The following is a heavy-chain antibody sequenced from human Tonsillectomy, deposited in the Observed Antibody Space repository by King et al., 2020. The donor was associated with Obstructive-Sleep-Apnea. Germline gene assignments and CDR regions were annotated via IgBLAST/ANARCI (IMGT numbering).Heavy chain of an antibody. D-gene: IGHD6-19*01. CDR3: ATRGGSGWYGA. CDR2: VYFIGSP. Sequence: LQLQESGPGLVEPSETLSLTCTVSYGSTSSASYYWDWIRQPRGRGLEWIGSVYFIGSPYYNPSPKSRVTISVDTSKNQFSLKMTPVAAADTAVYYCATRGGSGWYGAWGQGTLVTVSS. V-gene: IGHV4-39*01. CDR1: YGSTSSASYY. J-gene: IGHJ4*02.